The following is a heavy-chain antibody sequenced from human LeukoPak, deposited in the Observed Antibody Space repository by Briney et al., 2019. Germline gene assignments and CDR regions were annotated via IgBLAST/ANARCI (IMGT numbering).Heavy chain of an antibody. CDR3: ARVTGAYYFDY. V-gene: IGHV3-72*01. CDR1: GFTFSDHY. CDR2: TSNKAKSYTT. D-gene: IGHD1-20*01. J-gene: IGHJ4*02. Sequence: GGSLRLSCAASGFTFSDHYMDWVRQAPGKGLEWVGRTSNKAKSYTTEYAASVKDRFTISRDDSKNPLYLQMNSLKTDDTAVYYCARVTGAYYFDYWGQGTLVTVSS.